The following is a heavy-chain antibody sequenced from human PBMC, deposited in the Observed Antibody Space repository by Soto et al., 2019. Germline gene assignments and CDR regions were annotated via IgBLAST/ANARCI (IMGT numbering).Heavy chain of an antibody. D-gene: IGHD3-16*01. CDR3: VRDHLWAFDY. V-gene: IGHV3-48*01. Sequence: EVQLVESGGGLVQPGGSLRLSCAASGFTFSSFSFNWVRQAPGKGLEWLSYISTTIYYADSVKGRFTISRDNAKNSLYLQMSSLRAEDTAVYYCVRDHLWAFDYWGQGAQVTVSS. J-gene: IGHJ4*02. CDR2: ISTTI. CDR1: GFTFSSFS.